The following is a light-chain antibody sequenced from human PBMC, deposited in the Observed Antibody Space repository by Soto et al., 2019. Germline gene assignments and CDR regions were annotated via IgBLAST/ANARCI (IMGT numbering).Light chain of an antibody. J-gene: IGLJ1*01. CDR2: DVS. V-gene: IGLV2-14*03. Sequence: QSALTQHASVSGSPGQSITISCTGTSSDVGGYNYVSWYQQHPGKAPKLMIYDVSNRPSGVSNRFSGSKSGNTASLTISGLQAEDEADYYCSSYTSSSLHVFGTGTKVTVL. CDR1: SSDVGGYNY. CDR3: SSYTSSSLHV.